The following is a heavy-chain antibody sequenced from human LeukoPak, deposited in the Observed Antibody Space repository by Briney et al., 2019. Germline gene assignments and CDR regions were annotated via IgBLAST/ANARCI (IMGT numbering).Heavy chain of an antibody. CDR2: LNPEGSVT. CDR1: GYTFTGYS. V-gene: IGHV1-2*06. J-gene: IGHJ6*03. CDR3: TRGVTGTTATLTYYYYSDV. D-gene: IGHD1-7*01. Sequence: ASVNVSCKASGYTFTGYSIHGVRQAPGQGPEWMGRLNPEGSVTKSAQKFQGRVTMTRDTSISTAYMELSRLRSDDTAVYYCTRGVTGTTATLTYYYYSDVWGKGTTVTVSS.